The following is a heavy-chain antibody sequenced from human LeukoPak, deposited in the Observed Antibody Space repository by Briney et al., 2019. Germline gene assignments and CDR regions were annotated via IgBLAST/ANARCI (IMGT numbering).Heavy chain of an antibody. J-gene: IGHJ4*02. V-gene: IGHV4-4*02. CDR2: IYHSGST. CDR1: GGSISSTNW. Sequence: SETLSLTCAVSGGSISSTNWWSWVRQPPGKGLEWIGEIYHSGSTYYNPSLKSRVTISVDTSKNQFSLKLSSVTAADTAVYYCARVRYSYGTGPFDYWGQGTLVTVSS. CDR3: ARVRYSYGTGPFDY. D-gene: IGHD5-18*01.